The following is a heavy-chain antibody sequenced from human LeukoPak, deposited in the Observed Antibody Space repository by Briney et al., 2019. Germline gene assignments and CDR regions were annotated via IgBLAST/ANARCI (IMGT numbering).Heavy chain of an antibody. Sequence: PSETLSLTCAVYGGSFSGYYWSWIRQPPGKGLEWIGEINHSGSTNYNPSLKSRVTISVDTSKNQFSLKLSSVTAADTAVYYCAREILGAAAGTNDYWGQGTLVTVSS. CDR1: GGSFSGYY. CDR2: INHSGST. J-gene: IGHJ4*02. CDR3: AREILGAAAGTNDY. D-gene: IGHD6-13*01. V-gene: IGHV4-34*01.